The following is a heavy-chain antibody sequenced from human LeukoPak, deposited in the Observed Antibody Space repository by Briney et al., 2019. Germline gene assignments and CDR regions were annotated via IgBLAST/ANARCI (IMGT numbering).Heavy chain of an antibody. CDR2: ISSSSSYI. Sequence: GGSLRLSCAASGFTFSSYSMNWVRQAPGKGLEWVSSISSSSSYIYYADSVKGRFTISRDNAKNSLYLQMNSLRAEDTAVYYCARGLSDYVWGSLHPGGIDYWGQGTLVTVSS. J-gene: IGHJ4*02. V-gene: IGHV3-21*01. CDR3: ARGLSDYVWGSLHPGGIDY. CDR1: GFTFSSYS. D-gene: IGHD3-16*01.